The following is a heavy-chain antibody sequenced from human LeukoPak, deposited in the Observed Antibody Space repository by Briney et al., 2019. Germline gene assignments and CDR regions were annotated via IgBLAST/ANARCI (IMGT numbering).Heavy chain of an antibody. CDR2: ISWNSGSI. Sequence: PGGTLRLSCAASGFTFDDYAMHWVRQAPGEGLEWVSGISWNSGSIGYADSVKGRFTISRDNAKNSLYLQMNSLRAEDTAVYYCARLYRHDSSTYRPVDYWGQGTLVSVSS. CDR3: ARLYRHDSSTYRPVDY. J-gene: IGHJ4*02. CDR1: GFTFDDYA. D-gene: IGHD3-22*01. V-gene: IGHV3-9*01.